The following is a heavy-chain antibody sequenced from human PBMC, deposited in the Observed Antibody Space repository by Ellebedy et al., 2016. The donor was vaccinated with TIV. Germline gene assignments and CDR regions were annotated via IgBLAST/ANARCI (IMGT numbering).Heavy chain of an antibody. CDR3: ASGRRWLVGY. CDR2: IYHSGST. V-gene: IGHV4-30-2*01. D-gene: IGHD6-19*01. J-gene: IGHJ4*02. Sequence: SETLSLTCTVSGGSVSSGSYYWSWIRQPPGKGLEWIGYIYHSGSTYYNPSLKSRVTISVDTSKSQFSLKLSSVTAADTAVYYYASGRRWLVGYWGQGTLVTVSS. CDR1: GGSVSSGSYY.